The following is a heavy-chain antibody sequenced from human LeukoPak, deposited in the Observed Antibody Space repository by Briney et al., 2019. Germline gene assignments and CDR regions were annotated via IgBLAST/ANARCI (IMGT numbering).Heavy chain of an antibody. CDR1: GYTFTSYY. D-gene: IGHD6-19*01. J-gene: IGHJ3*02. Sequence: ASVKVSCKAFGYTFTSYYVHWGRQAPGQGLEWMGIINPSGGSTTYAQKLQGRVTMTRDTSTSTVYMELSSLRSEDTAVYYCARVRFSSGWYIAFDMWGQGTMVTVSS. CDR3: ARVRFSSGWYIAFDM. V-gene: IGHV1-46*01. CDR2: INPSGGST.